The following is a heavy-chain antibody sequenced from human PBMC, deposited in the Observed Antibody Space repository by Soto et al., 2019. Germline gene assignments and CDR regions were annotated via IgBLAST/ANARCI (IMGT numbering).Heavy chain of an antibody. CDR1: GGSISKYY. CDR3: ARQPPGGDDSFDV. Sequence: QVQLQESGPGLVKPLETLSLTCAVSGGSISKYYWSWIRQTPGKRLEWIGYFYYSGTTKYNPSLKSRVTISEDPSKNQFSLELTSVTAADTAVYYCARQPPGGDDSFDVWGQGTMVTVSS. CDR2: FYYSGTT. V-gene: IGHV4-59*08. J-gene: IGHJ3*01. D-gene: IGHD3-16*01.